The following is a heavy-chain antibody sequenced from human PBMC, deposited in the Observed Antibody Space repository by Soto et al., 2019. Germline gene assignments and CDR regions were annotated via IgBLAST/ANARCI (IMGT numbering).Heavy chain of an antibody. J-gene: IGHJ4*02. CDR2: IYYSGST. V-gene: IGHV4-59*01. D-gene: IGHD5-12*01. CDR3: ARGTPDGYNYMVDY. CDR1: GGSISSYY. Sequence: ASETLSLTCTVSGGSISSYYWSWIRQPPGKGLEWIGYIYYSGSTNYNPSLKSRVTISVDTSKNQFSLKLSSVTAADTAVYYCARGTPDGYNYMVDYWGQGTLVTVSS.